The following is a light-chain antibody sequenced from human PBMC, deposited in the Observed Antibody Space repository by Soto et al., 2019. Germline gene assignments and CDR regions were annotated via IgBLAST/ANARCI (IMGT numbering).Light chain of an antibody. Sequence: EIVLTQSPGTLSWSPGERATLSCRSSQSVSSSYLAWYQQTHGQAPRLLNYGASSRATGIPDRFSGSGSGTDFTITIRRLEAEDVAVYYCQQYGISPLTFGGGTKVEIK. V-gene: IGKV3-20*01. CDR2: GAS. CDR1: QSVSSSY. J-gene: IGKJ4*01. CDR3: QQYGISPLT.